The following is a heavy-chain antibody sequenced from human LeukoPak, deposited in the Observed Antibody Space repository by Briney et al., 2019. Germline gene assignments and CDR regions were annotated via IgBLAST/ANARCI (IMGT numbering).Heavy chain of an antibody. V-gene: IGHV1-69*04. CDR3: ARDTAAGSTDY. D-gene: IGHD6-13*01. J-gene: IGHJ4*02. CDR2: IIPILGIA. Sequence: GSSVKVSCKASGGTFSSYAISWVRQAPGQGLEWMGRIIPILGIANYAQKFQGRVTITADKSTSTAYMELSSLRSEDTAVYYCARDTAAGSTDYWGQGTLVTVSS. CDR1: GGTFSSYA.